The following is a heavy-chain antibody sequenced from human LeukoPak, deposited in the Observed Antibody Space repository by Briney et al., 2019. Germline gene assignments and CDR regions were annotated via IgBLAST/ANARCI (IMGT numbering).Heavy chain of an antibody. V-gene: IGHV4-4*09. CDR1: GGSISNYY. CDR2: IYSSGST. D-gene: IGHD3-3*02. Sequence: SETLSLTCTVSGGSISNYYWSWIRQPPGKGLEWIGYIYSSGSTNYNPSLKSQVTISVDTSKNQFSLKLSSVTAADTAVYYCARHPSTFAPFDYWGQGTLVTVSS. CDR3: ARHPSTFAPFDY. J-gene: IGHJ4*02.